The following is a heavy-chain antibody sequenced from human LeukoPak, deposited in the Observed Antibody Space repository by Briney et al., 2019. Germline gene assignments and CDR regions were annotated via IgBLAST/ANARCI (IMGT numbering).Heavy chain of an antibody. Sequence: PGGSLRLSCAASGFTFSSYGMSWFRQAPGKGLEWVGFIRSKAYGGTTEYAASVKGRFTISRDDSKSIAYLQMNSLKTEDTAVYYCTRDRFGITGTTSWGQGTLVTVSS. J-gene: IGHJ4*02. CDR1: GFTFSSYG. V-gene: IGHV3-49*03. CDR2: IRSKAYGGTT. CDR3: TRDRFGITGTTS. D-gene: IGHD1-7*01.